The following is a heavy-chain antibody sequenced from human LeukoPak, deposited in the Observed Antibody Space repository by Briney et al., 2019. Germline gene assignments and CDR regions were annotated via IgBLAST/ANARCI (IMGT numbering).Heavy chain of an antibody. V-gene: IGHV3-48*01. CDR2: IRSSSTTI. CDR1: GFTFSAYS. J-gene: IGHJ4*02. CDR3: ARDSRSHCGTDACYGPYFDY. D-gene: IGHD2-2*01. Sequence: PGGSLRLSCEASGFTFSAYSMSWVRQAPGKGLEGISYIRSSSTTIYYADSVKGRFTISRDNAENSLYLQMNSLRVEDTAVYFCARDSRSHCGTDACYGPYFDYWGQGTLVAVSS.